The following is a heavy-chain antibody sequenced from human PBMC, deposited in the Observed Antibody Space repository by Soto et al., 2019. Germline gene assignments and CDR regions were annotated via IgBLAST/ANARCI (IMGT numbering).Heavy chain of an antibody. CDR3: ARVLTKDYIWGSYLSFDY. V-gene: IGHV4-34*01. CDR1: GGSISTYY. D-gene: IGHD3-16*02. Sequence: SETLSLTCTVSGGSISTYYWSWIRQPPGKGLEWIGEINHRGTTNHNPSLKSRVTMSVDMSKNQFSLKLSSVTAADTAVYYCARVLTKDYIWGSYLSFDYWGQGTLVTVSS. CDR2: INHRGTT. J-gene: IGHJ4*02.